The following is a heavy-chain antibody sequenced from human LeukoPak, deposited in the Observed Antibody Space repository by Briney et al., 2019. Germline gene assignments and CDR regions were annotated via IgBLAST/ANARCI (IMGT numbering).Heavy chain of an antibody. CDR2: ISGTGDNT. D-gene: IGHD5-18*01. CDR3: VKDLQLWLHGY. Sequence: GRSLRLSCAASGFTFSSYAMSWVRQAPGKGLEWVSGISGTGDNTYYADSVKGRFTISRDNSKNTLYLQMNSLRAEDTAVYHYVKDLQLWLHGYWGQGTLVTVSS. CDR1: GFTFSSYA. V-gene: IGHV3-23*01. J-gene: IGHJ4*02.